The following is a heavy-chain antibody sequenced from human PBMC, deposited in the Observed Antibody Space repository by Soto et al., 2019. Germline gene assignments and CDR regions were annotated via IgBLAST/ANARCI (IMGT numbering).Heavy chain of an antibody. CDR1: GYTFTSYY. V-gene: IGHV1-46*03. CDR3: ARSVLEWSSSMSCYMDV. CDR2: INPSGGST. Sequence: ASVKVSCKASGYTFTSYYIHWVRQAPGQGLEWMGIINPSGGSTSYAQKLQGRVTMTRDTSTSTVYMELSSLRSEDTAVYYCARSVLEWSSSMSCYMDVWGKGTTFTAP. D-gene: IGHD3-3*01. J-gene: IGHJ6*03.